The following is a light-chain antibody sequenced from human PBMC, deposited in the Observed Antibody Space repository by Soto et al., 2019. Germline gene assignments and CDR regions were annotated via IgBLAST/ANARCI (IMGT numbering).Light chain of an antibody. CDR1: QSIVTY. CDR3: QQSYSNPPWT. J-gene: IGKJ1*01. V-gene: IGKV1-39*01. Sequence: DIQMTQSPSSLSASVGDRVTITCRASQSIVTYLNWYLQKPGKAPKLLIYAASNLQSGVPSRFSGSGSGTDFTLTISSLQPEDVATYFCQQSYSNPPWTFGQGTKVDIK. CDR2: AAS.